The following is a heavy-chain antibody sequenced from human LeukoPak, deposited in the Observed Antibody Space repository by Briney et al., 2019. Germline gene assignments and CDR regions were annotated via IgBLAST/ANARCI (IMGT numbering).Heavy chain of an antibody. D-gene: IGHD6-6*01. Sequence: GSLRLSCAASGFTFSSYSMNWVRQAPGKGLEWVSSISSSSSCIYYADSVKGRFTISRDNAKNSLYLQMNSLRAEDTAVYYCARDWRLYSSSPKAFDYWGQGTLVTVSS. CDR1: GFTFSSYS. CDR3: ARDWRLYSSSPKAFDY. V-gene: IGHV3-21*01. CDR2: ISSSSSCI. J-gene: IGHJ4*02.